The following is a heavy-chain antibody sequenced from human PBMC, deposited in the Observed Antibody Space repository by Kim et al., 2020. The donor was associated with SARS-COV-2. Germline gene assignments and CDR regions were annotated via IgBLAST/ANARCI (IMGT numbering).Heavy chain of an antibody. V-gene: IGHV4-59*03. J-gene: IGHJ4*02. D-gene: IGHD6-19*01. Sequence: SETLSLTCTVSGDSISNYYWSWIRQSPGKGLEWLAYIYNSGSTNYNPSLKSRVTISMDTSENQLSLRLNSVTAADTAVYYCAGRAGPYFFDYWGQGTLVTVSS. CDR3: AGRAGPYFFDY. CDR2: IYNSGST. CDR1: GDSISNYY.